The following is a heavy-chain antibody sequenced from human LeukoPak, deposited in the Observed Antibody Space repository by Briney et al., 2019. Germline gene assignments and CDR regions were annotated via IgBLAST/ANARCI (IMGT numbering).Heavy chain of an antibody. CDR2: ISGSGGST. CDR3: AKARVIAAAGTGNWFDP. J-gene: IGHJ5*02. Sequence: GGSLRLSCAASGFTFSSYAMSWVRQAPGKGLEWVSAISGSGGSTYYADSVKGRFTIPRDNSKNTLYLQMNSLRAEDTAVYYCAKARVIAAAGTGNWFDPWGQGTLVTVSS. D-gene: IGHD6-13*01. V-gene: IGHV3-23*01. CDR1: GFTFSSYA.